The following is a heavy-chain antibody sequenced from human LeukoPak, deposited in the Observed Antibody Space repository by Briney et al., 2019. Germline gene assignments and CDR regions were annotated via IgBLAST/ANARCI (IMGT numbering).Heavy chain of an antibody. J-gene: IGHJ4*02. V-gene: IGHV1-8*01. D-gene: IGHD1-26*01. Sequence: GASVKVSCKASGYTFTSYDINWVRQATGQGLEWMGWMNPNSGNTGYAQKFQGRVTMTRNTSISTAYMELSSLRSEDTAVYYCARVLETGSGSYYYYWGQGTLVTVSS. CDR2: MNPNSGNT. CDR3: ARVLETGSGSYYYY. CDR1: GYTFTSYD.